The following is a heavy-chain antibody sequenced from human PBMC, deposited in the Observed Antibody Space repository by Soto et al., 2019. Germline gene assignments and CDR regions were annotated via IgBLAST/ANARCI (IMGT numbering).Heavy chain of an antibody. V-gene: IGHV4-31*03. CDR3: ARDFVGSGWSFDY. Sequence: PSETLSLTCTVSGGSICRSRYYGGWIRQPPGKGLEWIGYIYYSGSTYYNPSLKSRVTISVDTSKNQFSLKLSSVTAADTAVYYCARDFVGSGWSFDYWGQGTLVTVSS. D-gene: IGHD6-19*01. J-gene: IGHJ4*02. CDR2: IYYSGST. CDR1: GGSICRSRYY.